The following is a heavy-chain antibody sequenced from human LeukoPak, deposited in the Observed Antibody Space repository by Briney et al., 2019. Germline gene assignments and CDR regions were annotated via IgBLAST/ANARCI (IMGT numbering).Heavy chain of an antibody. CDR2: IHNSGST. Sequence: PSETLSLTCTVSGGSISSNNYYWGWIRQPPGTGLEWIASIHNSGSTYYNPSLKGRVSRSIDTSKNQFSLKLTSVTAADTAMYYCAREMYNSGGYRVSYFDYWGQGILVTVSS. V-gene: IGHV4-39*07. D-gene: IGHD3-22*01. CDR1: GGSISSNNYY. J-gene: IGHJ4*02. CDR3: AREMYNSGGYRVSYFDY.